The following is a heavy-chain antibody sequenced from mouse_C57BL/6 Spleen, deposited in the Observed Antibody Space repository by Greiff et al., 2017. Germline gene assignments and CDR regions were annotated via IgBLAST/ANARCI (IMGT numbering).Heavy chain of an antibody. Sequence: EVKLVESGGDLVKPGGSLKLSCAASGFTFSSYGMSWVRQTPDKRLEWVATISSGGNYTYYPDSVKGRFTISRDNAKNTLYLQMSSLKSEDTAMYYCARSRDYVLYYAMDYWGQGTSVTVSS. CDR1: GFTFSSYG. CDR3: ARSRDYVLYYAMDY. CDR2: ISSGGNYT. V-gene: IGHV5-6*01. D-gene: IGHD2-4*01. J-gene: IGHJ4*01.